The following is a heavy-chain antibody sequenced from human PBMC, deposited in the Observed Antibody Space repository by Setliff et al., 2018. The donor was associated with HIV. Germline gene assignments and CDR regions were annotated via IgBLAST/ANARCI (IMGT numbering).Heavy chain of an antibody. CDR1: GFTFSGSW. V-gene: IGHV3-74*01. CDR3: ASWRVPRDAFDI. Sequence: PGGSLRLSCAASGFTFSGSWMHWVRQAPGEGLVWISRINSDGRSTIYADSVKGRFTISRDNAKNTLYLQLNSLRVEDTAVYFCASWRVPRDAFDIWGQGTMVTVSS. J-gene: IGHJ3*02. D-gene: IGHD3-3*01. CDR2: INSDGRST.